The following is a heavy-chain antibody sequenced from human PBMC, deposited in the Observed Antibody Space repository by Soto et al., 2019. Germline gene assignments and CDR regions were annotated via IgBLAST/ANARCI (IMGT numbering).Heavy chain of an antibody. D-gene: IGHD6-13*01. CDR1: GYTFTSYG. V-gene: IGHV1-18*01. Sequence: QVQLVQSGAEVKEPGASVKVSCKAAGYTFTSYGFSWVRQAPGQGLEWMGWISTYNGDTHYAQNLQGRVTITTDTSTSTAYMELRSLRSDDTAVYYCARSNGIAAAGPPFDYWGQGTLVTVSS. J-gene: IGHJ4*02. CDR2: ISTYNGDT. CDR3: ARSNGIAAAGPPFDY.